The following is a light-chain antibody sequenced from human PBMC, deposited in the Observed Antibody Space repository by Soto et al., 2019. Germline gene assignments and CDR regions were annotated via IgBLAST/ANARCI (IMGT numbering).Light chain of an antibody. J-gene: IGLJ1*01. CDR3: SSYTGGNPSYV. V-gene: IGLV2-8*01. Sequence: QSVLTQPPSASGSPGQSVAMSCTGTSSDVGGYDYVSWYQRHPGKAPKLMIYEVTIRPSGVSDRFSGSKSGNTASLTVSGLQAEDEADYYCSSYTGGNPSYVFGTGTKVAVL. CDR2: EVT. CDR1: SSDVGGYDY.